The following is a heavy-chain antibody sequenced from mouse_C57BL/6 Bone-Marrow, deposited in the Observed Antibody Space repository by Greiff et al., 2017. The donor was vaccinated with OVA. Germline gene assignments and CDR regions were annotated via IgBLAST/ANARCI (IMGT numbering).Heavy chain of an antibody. CDR1: DYTFTSYW. D-gene: IGHD2-5*01. Sequence: QVQLKESGAELAKPGASVKLSCKASDYTFTSYWMHWVKQRPGQGLEWIGYINPSSGYTKYNQKFKDKATLTADKSSSTAYMQLSSLTYEDSAVYYCARGLSNYVWFAYWGQGTLVTVSA. V-gene: IGHV1-7*01. CDR2: INPSSGYT. J-gene: IGHJ3*01. CDR3: ARGLSNYVWFAY.